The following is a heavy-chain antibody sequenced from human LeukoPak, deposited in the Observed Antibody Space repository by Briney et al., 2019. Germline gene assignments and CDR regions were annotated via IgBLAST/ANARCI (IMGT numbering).Heavy chain of an antibody. CDR1: GFSFSSYG. Sequence: PGGSLRLCCAASGFSFSSYGMHWVRKAPGKGLETVAVVSYDGRNKYYADSVKGRFTISRDNSKNTLYLQMNSLRAEDTAVYYCAKDRGYDTGEFDYWGQGTLVTVSS. V-gene: IGHV3-30*18. D-gene: IGHD5-12*01. CDR2: VSYDGRNK. J-gene: IGHJ4*02. CDR3: AKDRGYDTGEFDY.